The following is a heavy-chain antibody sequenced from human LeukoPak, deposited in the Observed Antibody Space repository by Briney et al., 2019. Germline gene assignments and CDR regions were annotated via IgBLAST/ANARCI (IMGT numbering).Heavy chain of an antibody. CDR3: ARDGVYSGYDYYFDY. V-gene: IGHV4-39*07. D-gene: IGHD5-12*01. Sequence: SETLSLTCTVSGGSISSSSYYWGWIRQPPGKGLEWIGSIYYSGSTYYNPSLKSRVTISVDTSKNQFSLKLSSVTAADTAVYYCARDGVYSGYDYYFDYWGQGTLVTVSS. CDR2: IYYSGST. J-gene: IGHJ4*02. CDR1: GGSISSSSYY.